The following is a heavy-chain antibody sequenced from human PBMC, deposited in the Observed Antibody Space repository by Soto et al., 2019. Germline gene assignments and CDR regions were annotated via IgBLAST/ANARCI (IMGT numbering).Heavy chain of an antibody. CDR3: AAGSNYGSGSYSFPGAFDI. CDR1: GFTFTSSA. V-gene: IGHV1-58*01. J-gene: IGHJ3*02. Sequence: ASVKVSCKASGFTFTSSAVQWVRQARGQRLEWIGWIVVGSGNTNYAQKFQERVTITRDMSTSTAYMELSSLRSEDTAVYYCAAGSNYGSGSYSFPGAFDIWGQGTMVTVSS. D-gene: IGHD3-10*01. CDR2: IVVGSGNT.